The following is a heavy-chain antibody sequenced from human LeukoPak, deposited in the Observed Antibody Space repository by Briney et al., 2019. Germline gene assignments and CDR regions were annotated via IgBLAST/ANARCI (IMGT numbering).Heavy chain of an antibody. CDR2: INPSGGST. Sequence: GASVKVSCMASGYTFTSYYMHWVRQAPGQGLEWMGIINPSGGSTSYAQKFQGRVTMTRDMSTSTVYMELSSLRSEDTAVYYCARPAATMVRGVITWLGAFDIWGQGTMVTVSS. CDR3: ARPAATMVRGVITWLGAFDI. V-gene: IGHV1-46*01. CDR1: GYTFTSYY. J-gene: IGHJ3*02. D-gene: IGHD3-10*01.